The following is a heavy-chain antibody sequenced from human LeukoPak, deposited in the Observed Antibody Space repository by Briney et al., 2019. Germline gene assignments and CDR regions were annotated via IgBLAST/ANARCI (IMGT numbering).Heavy chain of an antibody. J-gene: IGHJ4*02. CDR1: GGSISSYY. Sequence: SETLSLTCTVSGGSISSYYWSWIRQPPGKGLEWIGYIYTSGSTNYNPSPKSRVTISVDTSKNQFSLKLSSVTAADTAVYYCARRVGARFDYWGQGTLVTVSS. CDR3: ARRVGARFDY. V-gene: IGHV4-4*09. CDR2: IYTSGST. D-gene: IGHD1-26*01.